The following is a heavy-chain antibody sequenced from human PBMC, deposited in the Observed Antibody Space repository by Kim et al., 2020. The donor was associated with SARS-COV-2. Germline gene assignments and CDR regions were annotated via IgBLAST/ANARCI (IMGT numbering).Heavy chain of an antibody. Sequence: SETLSLTCAVYGGSFSGYYWSWIRQPPGKGLEWIGEINHSGSTNYNPSLKSRVTISVDTSKNQFSLKLSSVTAADTAVYYCARGVRQRYQLLPFDYWGQGTLVTVSS. D-gene: IGHD2-2*01. J-gene: IGHJ4*02. V-gene: IGHV4-34*01. CDR1: GGSFSGYY. CDR2: INHSGST. CDR3: ARGVRQRYQLLPFDY.